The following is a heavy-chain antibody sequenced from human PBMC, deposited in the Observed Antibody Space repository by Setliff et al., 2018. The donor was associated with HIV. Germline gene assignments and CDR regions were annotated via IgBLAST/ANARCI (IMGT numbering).Heavy chain of an antibody. J-gene: IGHJ4*02. CDR1: ESVFAKHW. CDR2: IFPGDSDT. CDR3: ARAGSGSYYNAPHY. D-gene: IGHD3-10*01. Sequence: PGESLKISCKASESVFAKHWIAWVRQMPGKGLEWMGIIFPGDSDTNYPPSMKGRLTMSVDKSITTAYLQLSSLRASDTAMYYCARAGSGSYYNAPHYWGQGTLVTVSS. V-gene: IGHV5-51*01.